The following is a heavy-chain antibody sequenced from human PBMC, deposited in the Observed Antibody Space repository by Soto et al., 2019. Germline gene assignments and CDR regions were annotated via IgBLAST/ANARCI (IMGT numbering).Heavy chain of an antibody. CDR1: GYTFTGYY. V-gene: IGHV1-2*02. CDR2: INPNSGGT. D-gene: IGHD3-22*01. Sequence: WASVKVSCKASGYTFTGYYMHWVRQAPGQGLEWMGWINPNSGGTNYAQKFQGRVTMTRDTSISTAYMELSRLRSDDTAVYYCARDRRLYYYDSSGSTPLDAFDIWGQGTMVTISS. CDR3: ARDRRLYYYDSSGSTPLDAFDI. J-gene: IGHJ3*02.